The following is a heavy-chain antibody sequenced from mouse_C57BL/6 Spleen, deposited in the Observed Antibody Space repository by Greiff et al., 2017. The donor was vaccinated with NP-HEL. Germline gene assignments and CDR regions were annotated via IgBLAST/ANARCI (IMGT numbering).Heavy chain of an antibody. D-gene: IGHD1-1*01. V-gene: IGHV1-64*01. CDR2: IHPNSGST. Sequence: VQLQQPGAELVKPGASVKLSCKASGYTFTSYWMHWVKQRPGQGLEWIGMIHPNSGSTNYNEKFKSKATLTVDKSSSTAYMQLSSLTSEDSAVYYGARGPTVVATGAMDYWGQGTSVTVSS. J-gene: IGHJ4*01. CDR3: ARGPTVVATGAMDY. CDR1: GYTFTSYW.